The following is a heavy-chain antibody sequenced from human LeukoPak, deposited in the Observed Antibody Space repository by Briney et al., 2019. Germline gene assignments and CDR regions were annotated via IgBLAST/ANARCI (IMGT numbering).Heavy chain of an antibody. V-gene: IGHV4-31*03. Sequence: SQTLSLTCTVSGGSISSGGYYWSWIRQHPGKGLEWIGYIYYSGSTYYNPSLKSRVTISVDTSKNQFSLKLSSVTAADTAVYYCARYSTVTPLYFVDYWGQGTLVTVSS. J-gene: IGHJ4*02. CDR1: GGSISSGGYY. CDR2: IYYSGST. D-gene: IGHD4-17*01. CDR3: ARYSTVTPLYFVDY.